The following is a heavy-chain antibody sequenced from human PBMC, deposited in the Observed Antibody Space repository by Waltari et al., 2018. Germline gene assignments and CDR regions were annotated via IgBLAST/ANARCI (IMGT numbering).Heavy chain of an antibody. CDR2: IIPICGTA. CDR1: GGTFSRYA. J-gene: IGHJ4*02. D-gene: IGHD1-26*01. CDR3: ARITEAHSGSYYGSHY. Sequence: QVQLVQSGAEVKKPGSSVKVSCKASGGTFSRYAIRWVRPAPGQGLGWMGGIIPICGTANYAQNFQGRVTSTADESTSTAYMELSSLRSEDTAVYYCARITEAHSGSYYGSHYWGQGTLVTVSS. V-gene: IGHV1-69*13.